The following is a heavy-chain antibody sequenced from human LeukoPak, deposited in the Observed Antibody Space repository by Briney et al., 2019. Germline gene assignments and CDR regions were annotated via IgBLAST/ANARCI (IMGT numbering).Heavy chain of an antibody. Sequence: GGSLRLSCAASGFTFSSYAMSWVRQAPGKGLEWVSYISSSLITIYYADSVKGRFTISRDNAKNLLYLQMNSLRAEDTAVYYCARDLFRRGWFDYWGKGTLVSVSS. CDR3: ARDLFRRGWFDY. J-gene: IGHJ4*02. D-gene: IGHD3-9*01. CDR2: ISSSLITI. V-gene: IGHV3-48*04. CDR1: GFTFSSYA.